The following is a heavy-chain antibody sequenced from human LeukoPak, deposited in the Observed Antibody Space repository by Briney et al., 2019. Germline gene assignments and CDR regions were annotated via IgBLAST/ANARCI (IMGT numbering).Heavy chain of an antibody. CDR3: ARHGYGDYVVAFDV. Sequence: SETLSLTCLASGGSISNTIFYWGWIRQPPGQGLEWIWTTYYTGRPYYTPPLKSRVSLSVGTSQNQFSLKLSSVTASDTAVYYCARHGYGDYVVAFDVWGQGTMVTVSS. D-gene: IGHD4-17*01. CDR1: GGSISNTIFY. V-gene: IGHV4-39*01. CDR2: TYYTGRP. J-gene: IGHJ3*01.